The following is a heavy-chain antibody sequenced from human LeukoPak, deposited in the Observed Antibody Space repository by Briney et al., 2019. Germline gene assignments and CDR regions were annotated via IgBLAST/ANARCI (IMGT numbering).Heavy chain of an antibody. D-gene: IGHD6-13*01. CDR2: IYYSGST. Sequence: MPSETLYLTCNVSGGSISSYYWSWIRQPLGKGLEWIGYIYYSGSTNYNPSLKSRLTISVDTSKNQFSLKLTSVTAADTAVYYCARVSGYSSSWYEYYFDYWGQGTLVTVSS. CDR1: GGSISSYY. CDR3: ARVSGYSSSWYEYYFDY. V-gene: IGHV4-59*01. J-gene: IGHJ4*02.